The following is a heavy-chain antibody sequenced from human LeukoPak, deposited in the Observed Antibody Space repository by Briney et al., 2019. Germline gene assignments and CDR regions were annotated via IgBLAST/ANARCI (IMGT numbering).Heavy chain of an antibody. CDR1: GYTFTSYD. V-gene: IGHV1-8*03. D-gene: IGHD1-26*01. Sequence: GASVKVSCKASGYTFTSYDINWVRQATGQGLEWMGWMNPNSGNTGYAQKFQGRVTITRNTSISTAYMELSSLRSEDAAVYYCARGKYSGSYHYYMDVWGKGTTVTVSS. CDR3: ARGKYSGSYHYYMDV. J-gene: IGHJ6*03. CDR2: MNPNSGNT.